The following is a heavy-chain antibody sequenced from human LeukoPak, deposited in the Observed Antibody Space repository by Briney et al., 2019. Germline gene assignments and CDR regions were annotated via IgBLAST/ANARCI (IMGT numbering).Heavy chain of an antibody. CDR1: GFTFSSYA. CDR2: TSGSGGNT. Sequence: GSLRPSCAASGFTFSSYAMSWVRQAPGKGLEGVSATSGSGGNTYYADSEKGRFTTSRDNSKNTQYLQMNSLRAEDTALYYCAKDRWNNYGTFDYWGQGTLVTVSS. V-gene: IGHV3-23*01. CDR3: AKDRWNNYGTFDY. D-gene: IGHD1/OR15-1a*01. J-gene: IGHJ4*02.